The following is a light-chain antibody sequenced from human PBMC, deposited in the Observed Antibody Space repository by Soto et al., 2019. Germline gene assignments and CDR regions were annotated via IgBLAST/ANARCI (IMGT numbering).Light chain of an antibody. CDR2: DVT. V-gene: IGLV2-11*01. J-gene: IGLJ2*01. CDR1: SSDVGGFDY. CDR3: CSYAGTHTFV. Sequence: QSVLTQPRSVSGSPGQSVTISCAGTSSDVGGFDYVSWYHQHPDKAPSLLIYDVTKRPSGVPYRFSGSRSGNTASLTISGLPADDEADYYCCSYAGTHTFVFGGGTKLTVL.